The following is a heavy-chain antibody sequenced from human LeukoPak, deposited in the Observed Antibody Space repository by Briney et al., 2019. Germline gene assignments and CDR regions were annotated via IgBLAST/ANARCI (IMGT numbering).Heavy chain of an antibody. J-gene: IGHJ4*02. CDR3: AKAVDDYFFDY. CDR2: IGGSGSST. D-gene: IGHD2-21*02. CDR1: GFTFNTYA. V-gene: IGHV3-23*01. Sequence: GGFLRLSCAASGFTFNTYAMSWVRQAPGKGLEWVSGIGGSGSSTHYAESVKGRFTISRDNSKNTLYLQMYSLRAEDTAAYYSAKAVDDYFFDYWGQGTLVTVSS.